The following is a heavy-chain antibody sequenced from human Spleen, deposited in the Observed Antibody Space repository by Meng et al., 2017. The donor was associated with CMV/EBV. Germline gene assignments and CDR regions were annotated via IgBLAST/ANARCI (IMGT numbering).Heavy chain of an antibody. J-gene: IGHJ5*02. CDR3: ARCSTSSEWFDP. CDR1: GGSISSGGYY. Sequence: SETLSLTCIVSGGSISSGGYYWSWIRQHPVKGLEWIGYIYYTGNAYYNPSLKSRVNISVDTSKNQFSLKLSSVTAADTAVYYCARCSTSSEWFDPWGQGTQVTVS. D-gene: IGHD6-6*01. CDR2: IYYTGNA. V-gene: IGHV4-31*02.